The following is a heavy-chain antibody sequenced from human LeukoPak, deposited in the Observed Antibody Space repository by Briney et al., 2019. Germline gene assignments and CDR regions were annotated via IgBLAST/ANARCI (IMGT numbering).Heavy chain of an antibody. D-gene: IGHD2-15*01. CDR1: GGSISRYY. CDR3: ARAPSLGVVAHNAFDI. J-gene: IGHJ3*02. CDR2: IYTSGST. V-gene: IGHV4-4*07. Sequence: PSETLSLTCTVSGGSISRYYWSWIRQPAGKGLEWIGRIYTSGSTNYNPSLKSRVTMSVDTSKNQFFLKLSSVTAADTAVYYCARAPSLGVVAHNAFDIWGQGTMVTVSS.